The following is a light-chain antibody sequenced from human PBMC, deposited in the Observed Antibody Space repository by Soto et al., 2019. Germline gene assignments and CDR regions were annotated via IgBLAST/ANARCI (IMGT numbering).Light chain of an antibody. CDR3: CSYAGGHIHYI. CDR2: DVT. J-gene: IGLJ1*01. CDR1: SSDVGGYNY. V-gene: IGLV2-11*01. Sequence: QSALTQPRSVSGSPGQSVTVSCTGTSSDVGGYNYVSWYRQYPGEAPKLLIYDVTERLSGVPDRFSGSKSGNTASLTISGLQAEDEADYYCCSYAGGHIHYILGTGTQLTVL.